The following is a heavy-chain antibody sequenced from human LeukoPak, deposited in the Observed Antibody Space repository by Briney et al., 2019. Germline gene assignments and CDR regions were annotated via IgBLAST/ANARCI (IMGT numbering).Heavy chain of an antibody. V-gene: IGHV3-11*01. CDR1: GFTFSDYY. D-gene: IGHD3-22*01. Sequence: GGSLRLSCAASGFTFSDYYMSWIRQAPGKGLEWVSYISSSGSTIYYADSVKGRFTISRDNAKNSLYLQMNSLRAEDTAVYYCARDTLNYYDSSGYSGMDYWGQGTLVTVAS. CDR3: ARDTLNYYDSSGYSGMDY. CDR2: ISSSGSTI. J-gene: IGHJ4*02.